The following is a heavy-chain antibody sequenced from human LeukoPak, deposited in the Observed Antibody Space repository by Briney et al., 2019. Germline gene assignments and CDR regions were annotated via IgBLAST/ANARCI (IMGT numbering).Heavy chain of an antibody. CDR3: ARHRSGGSQDDAFDI. Sequence: GGSLRLSCAASGFTFSSYWMSWVRQAPGKGLEWVANIKQDGSEKYYVDSVKGRFTISRQNAKNSLFLQMNSLRAEDTAVYYCARHRSGGSQDDAFDIWGQGTLVTVSS. CDR2: IKQDGSEK. V-gene: IGHV3-7*01. D-gene: IGHD2-15*01. CDR1: GFTFSSYW. J-gene: IGHJ3*02.